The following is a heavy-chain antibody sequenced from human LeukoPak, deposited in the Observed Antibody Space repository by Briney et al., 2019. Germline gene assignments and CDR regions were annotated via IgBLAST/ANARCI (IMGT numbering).Heavy chain of an antibody. D-gene: IGHD2-21*02. CDR1: GGSFRGYY. Sequence: SETLSLTCAVYGGSFRGYYWSWIRQPPGKGLEWIGEINHSGSTKYNPSLKSRVTISVDTSKNQFSLKLSSVTAADTAVYYCAREGALPGLRKFEYWGQGTLVTVSS. V-gene: IGHV4-34*01. CDR3: AREGALPGLRKFEY. J-gene: IGHJ4*02. CDR2: INHSGST.